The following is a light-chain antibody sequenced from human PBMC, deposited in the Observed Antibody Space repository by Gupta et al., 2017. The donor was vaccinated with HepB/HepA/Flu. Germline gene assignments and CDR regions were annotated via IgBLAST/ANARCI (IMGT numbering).Light chain of an antibody. CDR2: ENY. J-gene: IGLJ2*01. V-gene: IGLV6-57*02. CDR3: QSDDNSQSRVI. CDR1: GGSIASNY. Sequence: FMLTQPHSVSASPGKTISISCTGSGGSIASNYVQWYQQRPGSAPTPVIFENYQRPSGVAARGSGSIDRSSNSASLTISALQTEDEADYYCQSDDNSQSRVIFGGGTKLTVL.